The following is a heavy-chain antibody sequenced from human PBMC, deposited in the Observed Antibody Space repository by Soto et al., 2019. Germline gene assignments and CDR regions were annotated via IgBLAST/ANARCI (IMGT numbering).Heavy chain of an antibody. CDR3: ASYSSGWYDPEERYFDY. Sequence: PSETLSLTCTVSGGSISSYYWSWIRQPPGKGLEWIGYIYYSVSTYYNPSPKSRVTISVDTSKNQFSLKLSSVTAADTAVYYCASYSSGWYDPEERYFDYWGQGTLVTVSS. V-gene: IGHV4-59*08. J-gene: IGHJ4*02. CDR2: IYYSVST. CDR1: GGSISSYY. D-gene: IGHD6-19*01.